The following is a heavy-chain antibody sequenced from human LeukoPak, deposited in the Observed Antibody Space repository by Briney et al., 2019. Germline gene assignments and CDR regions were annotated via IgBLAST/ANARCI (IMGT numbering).Heavy chain of an antibody. CDR1: GGSISSSNW. D-gene: IGHD3-10*01. Sequence: SETLSLTCAVSGGSISSSNWWSWVRQPPGKGLEWIGTIYYSGSTYYNPSLKSRVTISVDTSKNQFSLKLSSVTAADTAVYYCARHTGGRPQYYGSGRFYRLEYFDYWGQGTLVTVSS. J-gene: IGHJ4*02. CDR2: IYYSGST. V-gene: IGHV4-39*01. CDR3: ARHTGGRPQYYGSGRFYRLEYFDY.